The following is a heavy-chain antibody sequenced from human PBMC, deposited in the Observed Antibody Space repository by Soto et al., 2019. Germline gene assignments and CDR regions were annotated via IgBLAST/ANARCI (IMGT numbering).Heavy chain of an antibody. D-gene: IGHD1-26*01. CDR1: GYTFTTSG. V-gene: IGHV1-18*01. J-gene: IGHJ6*02. CDR2: ISTYNGDT. CDR3: ARQGSWPYYYYGLDV. Sequence: QVQQVQSGPEVRKPGASVKVSCEASGYTFTTSGISWVRQVPGQGLEWMGWISTYNGDTNSAQNFQGRVLMTADTSTVTAYMELMSLKSDDTAVYYCARQGSWPYYYYGLDVWGQGTTVTVSS.